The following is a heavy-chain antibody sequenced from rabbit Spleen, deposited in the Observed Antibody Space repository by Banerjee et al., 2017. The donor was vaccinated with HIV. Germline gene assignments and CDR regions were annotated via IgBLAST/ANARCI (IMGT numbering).Heavy chain of an antibody. Sequence: QEQLAESGGGLVKPEGSLTLTCKASGVSFSDKDVMCWVRQAPGKGLEWIACINMITSKSVYASWAKGRFIRSRTSSTTVTLQMTGLTAADTATYFCARDLASVVGYAYGFSWWGPGTLVTVS. CDR1: GVSFSDKDV. CDR2: INMITSKS. CDR3: ARDLASVVGYAYGFSW. J-gene: IGHJ4*01. V-gene: IGHV1S45*01. D-gene: IGHD6-1*01.